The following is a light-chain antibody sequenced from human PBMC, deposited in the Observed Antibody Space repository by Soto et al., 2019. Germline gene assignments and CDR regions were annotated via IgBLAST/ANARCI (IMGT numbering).Light chain of an antibody. J-gene: IGKJ4*01. CDR3: QQLNKWPPVT. CDR2: DAS. Sequence: EIVLTQSPATLSLSPGERATLSCRASPSVSNSLAWYQHKPGQAPRLLIYDASNRATGVPTRFSGSGSGTDFTLTISSLEPEDFAVYYCQQLNKWPPVTFGGGTMVEIK. V-gene: IGKV3-11*01. CDR1: PSVSNS.